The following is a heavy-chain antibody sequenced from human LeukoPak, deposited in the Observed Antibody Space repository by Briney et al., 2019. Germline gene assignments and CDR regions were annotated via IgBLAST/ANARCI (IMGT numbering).Heavy chain of an antibody. CDR3: ARESDEWGRDGYKYYDL. V-gene: IGHV3-48*03. Sequence: PGGSLRLSCAASGFTFSSYEMNWVRQAPGKGLEWVSYISSTSGSTIYYADSVKGRFTISRDNAKNSLYLQMNSLGVEDTAVYYCARESDEWGRDGYKYYDLWGQGTLLTVSS. CDR1: GFTFSSYE. D-gene: IGHD5-24*01. CDR2: ISSTSGSTI. J-gene: IGHJ4*02.